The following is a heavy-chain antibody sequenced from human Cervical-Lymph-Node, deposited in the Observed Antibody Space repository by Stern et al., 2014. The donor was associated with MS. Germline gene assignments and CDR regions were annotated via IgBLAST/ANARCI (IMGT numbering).Heavy chain of an antibody. CDR2: TYSGGST. Sequence: EDQLVESGGGFIQPGGSLRLSCAASGFTVSSNYLSWVRQAPGKGLEWVSFTYSGGSTYYADSVKGRFTISRDNSKNTLYLQMNSLRAEDSAVYYCARRGSSWYFDFWGQGTLVTVSS. D-gene: IGHD6-13*01. V-gene: IGHV3-53*01. CDR1: GFTVSSNY. J-gene: IGHJ4*02. CDR3: ARRGSSWYFDF.